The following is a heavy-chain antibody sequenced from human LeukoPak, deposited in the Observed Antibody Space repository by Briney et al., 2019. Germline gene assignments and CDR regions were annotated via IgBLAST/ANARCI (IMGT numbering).Heavy chain of an antibody. CDR3: ARRGYSEFDY. D-gene: IGHD6-25*01. CDR1: GESFSAYY. J-gene: IGHJ4*02. V-gene: IGHV4-34*01. CDR2: VNHSGST. Sequence: SETLSLTCAVYGESFSAYYWSWLRQPPGKGLEWIGEVNHSGSTNYNPSLKSRVTISPDTSKNQFSLNLTSVTAADTAVYYCARRGYSEFDYWGQGTLVTVSS.